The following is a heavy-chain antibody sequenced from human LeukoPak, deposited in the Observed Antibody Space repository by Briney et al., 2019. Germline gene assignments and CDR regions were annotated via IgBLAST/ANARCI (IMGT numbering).Heavy chain of an antibody. D-gene: IGHD2-2*01. Sequence: PSETLSLTCAVYGGSFSGCYWSWIRQPPGKGLEWIGKIKHSGTTNYNVSLKSRVTMSVETSKNQFSLKLSSVTAADTAVYYCARRHQKGSSNSCYDFWGRGTLVTVSS. J-gene: IGHJ4*02. V-gene: IGHV4-34*01. CDR1: GGSFSGCY. CDR3: ARRHQKGSSNSCYDF. CDR2: IKHSGTT.